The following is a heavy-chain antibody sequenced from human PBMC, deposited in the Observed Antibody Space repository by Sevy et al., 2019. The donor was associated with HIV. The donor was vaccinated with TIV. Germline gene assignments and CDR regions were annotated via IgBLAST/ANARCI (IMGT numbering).Heavy chain of an antibody. Sequence: GGSLRLSCAASGFTFDDYAMHWVRQAPGKGLEWVSGISWNSGSIGYADSVKGRFTISRDNAKNSLYLQMNSLRGEDTALYYCARIDDSSGYYFLGYYYGMDVWGQGTTVTVSS. CDR2: ISWNSGSI. D-gene: IGHD3-22*01. CDR1: GFTFDDYA. V-gene: IGHV3-9*01. J-gene: IGHJ6*02. CDR3: ARIDDSSGYYFLGYYYGMDV.